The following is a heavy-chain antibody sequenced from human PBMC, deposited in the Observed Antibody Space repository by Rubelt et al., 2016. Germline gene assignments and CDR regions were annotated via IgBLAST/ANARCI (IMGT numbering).Heavy chain of an antibody. CDR2: IYSGGSA. D-gene: IGHD2-15*01. CDR1: GFIVSNNY. J-gene: IGHJ4*02. CDR3: TKPIAGWSPSPDY. Sequence: EVQLVESGGGLIQPGGSLRLSCAASGFIVSNNYMAWVRQAPGEGLQWVSIIYSGGSADYTDSVKGRFIISRDNSKNTLDIQMNSLRAGDTAGYYCTKPIAGWSPSPDYWGRGTLVTVSS. V-gene: IGHV3-53*01.